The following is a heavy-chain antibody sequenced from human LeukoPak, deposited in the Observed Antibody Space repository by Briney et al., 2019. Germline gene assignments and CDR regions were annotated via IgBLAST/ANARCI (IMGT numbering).Heavy chain of an antibody. J-gene: IGHJ4*02. CDR3: ASGQDTALAFWW. V-gene: IGHV3-23*01. Sequence: PGGSLRLSCAASGFTFSSYAMSWVRQAPGKGLEWVSAISGSGGSTYYADSVKGRFTISRDNSKNTLSLQMNSLRAKDTAVYYCASGQDTALAFWWWGQGTLVTISS. D-gene: IGHD5-18*01. CDR1: GFTFSSYA. CDR2: ISGSGGST.